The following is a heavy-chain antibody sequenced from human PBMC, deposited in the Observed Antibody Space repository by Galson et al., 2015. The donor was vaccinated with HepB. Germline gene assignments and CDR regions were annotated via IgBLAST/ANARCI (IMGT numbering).Heavy chain of an antibody. CDR3: ARPPFRRGYSPVFDY. D-gene: IGHD5-18*01. Sequence: ETLSLTCTVSGGSISSYSWSWIRQPPGKGLEWIGYIYYSGSTNYSPSLKSRVTISVDTSKNQFSLKLHSVTAAATAVYYCARPPFRRGYSPVFDYWGQGTLVTVSS. CDR1: GGSISSYS. V-gene: IGHV4-59*01. J-gene: IGHJ4*02. CDR2: IYYSGST.